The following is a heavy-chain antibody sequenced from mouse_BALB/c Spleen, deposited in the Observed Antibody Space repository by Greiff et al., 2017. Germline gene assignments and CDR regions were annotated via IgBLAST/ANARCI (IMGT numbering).Heavy chain of an antibody. D-gene: IGHD1-1*01. J-gene: IGHJ4*01. CDR2: ISDGGSYT. Sequence: EVHLVESGGGLVKPGGSLKLSCAASGFTFSDYYMYWVRQTPEKRLEWVATISDGGSYTYYPDSVKGRFTISRDNAKNNLYLQMSSLKSEDTAMYYCARQITTENYYAMDYWGQGTSVTVSS. CDR1: GFTFSDYY. CDR3: ARQITTENYYAMDY. V-gene: IGHV5-4*02.